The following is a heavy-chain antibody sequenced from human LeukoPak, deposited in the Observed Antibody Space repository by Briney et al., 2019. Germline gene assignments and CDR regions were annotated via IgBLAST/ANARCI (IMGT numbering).Heavy chain of an antibody. CDR1: GFTFTDYS. CDR2: IKSKTDGGTT. CDR3: SFSSIVVVNPVDY. Sequence: GGSLRLSCAAAGFTFTDYSMNWVRQAPGKGLEWVGRIKSKTDGGTTDYAAPVKGRFTISRDDSKNTLYLQMNSLKTEDTAVYYCSFSSIVVVNPVDYWGQGTLVTVSS. J-gene: IGHJ4*02. V-gene: IGHV3-15*01. D-gene: IGHD3-22*01.